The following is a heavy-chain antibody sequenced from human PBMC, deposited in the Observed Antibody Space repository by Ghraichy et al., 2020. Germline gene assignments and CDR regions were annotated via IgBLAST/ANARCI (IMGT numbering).Heavy chain of an antibody. V-gene: IGHV4-59*08. J-gene: IGHJ4*02. CDR3: ARITYYGSGLYYFDY. D-gene: IGHD3-10*01. CDR2: IYYRGST. CDR1: GGSISSYY. Sequence: SETLSLTCTVSGGSISSYYWSWIRQPPGKGLEWMGHIYYRGSTNYTPPLKSRVTISVDTSKNQFSLKLSSVTAADTAVYYCARITYYGSGLYYFDYWGQGTLVTVSS.